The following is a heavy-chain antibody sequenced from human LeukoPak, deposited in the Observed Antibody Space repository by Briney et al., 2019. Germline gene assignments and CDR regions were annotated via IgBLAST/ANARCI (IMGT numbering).Heavy chain of an antibody. CDR1: GFNFGNYA. D-gene: IGHD3-10*01. CDR2: IPSGGFYE. Sequence: PGGSLRLSCAASGFNFGNYAMHWVRRAPGKGLEWVSLIPSGGFYEYYADSVKGRFTISRDDSGNTLYLQLNSLRPEDTAVYYCARDSTYYYESGSSGPHYFDNWGQGTLVTVSS. V-gene: IGHV3-30-3*01. CDR3: ARDSTYYYESGSSGPHYFDN. J-gene: IGHJ4*02.